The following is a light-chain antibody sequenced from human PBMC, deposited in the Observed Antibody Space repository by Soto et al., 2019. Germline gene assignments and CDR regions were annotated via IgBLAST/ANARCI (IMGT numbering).Light chain of an antibody. V-gene: IGKV3-20*01. J-gene: IGKJ2*01. Sequence: EIVLTQSPGTLSLSPGERATLSCRASQSVSSSNLAWYQQKPGQAPRLLIYGASSRATGIPDRFSGSGSGTDFTLTISRLEPEDFAVYYCQPYGSSPPHTFGQGTKLEIK. CDR1: QSVSSSN. CDR2: GAS. CDR3: QPYGSSPPHT.